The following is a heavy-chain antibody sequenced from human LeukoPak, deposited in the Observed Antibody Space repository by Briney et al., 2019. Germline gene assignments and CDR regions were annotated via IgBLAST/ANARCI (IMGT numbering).Heavy chain of an antibody. CDR3: ARGVARVQLESNAFDI. D-gene: IGHD1-1*01. V-gene: IGHV1-8*01. CDR1: GYTFTSYD. CDR2: MNPNSGNT. J-gene: IGHJ3*02. Sequence: ASVKVSCTASGYTFTSYDINWVRQATGQGLEWMGWMNPNSGNTGYAQKFQGRVTMTRNTSISTAYMELSSLRSEDTAVYYCARGVARVQLESNAFDIWGQGTMVTVSS.